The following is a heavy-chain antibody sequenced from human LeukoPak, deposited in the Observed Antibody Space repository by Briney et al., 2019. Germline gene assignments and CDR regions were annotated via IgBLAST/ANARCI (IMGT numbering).Heavy chain of an antibody. D-gene: IGHD3-22*01. Sequence: GESLKISCKGSGYSFTSYWIGWVRQKPGEGLEWMGIIFPGDPDTRYSPSFQGQVTISADKSISTAYLQWSSLKASDTAMYYCARRLTYDSRAYYCLDYWGQGTLVTVSS. CDR2: IFPGDPDT. V-gene: IGHV5-51*01. CDR1: GYSFTSYW. CDR3: ARRLTYDSRAYYCLDY. J-gene: IGHJ4*02.